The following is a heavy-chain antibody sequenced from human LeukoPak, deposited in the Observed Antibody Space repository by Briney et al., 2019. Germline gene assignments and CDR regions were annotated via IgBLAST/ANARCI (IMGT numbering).Heavy chain of an antibody. CDR3: ARDSTSYSSSWTPFDY. Sequence: GGSLRLSCAASGFTFSSYSMNWVRQAPGKGLEWVANIKQDGSEKYYVDSVKGRFTISRDNAKNSLYLQMNSLRAEDTAVYYCARDSTSYSSSWTPFDYWGQGTLVTVSS. V-gene: IGHV3-7*01. D-gene: IGHD6-13*01. CDR1: GFTFSSYS. J-gene: IGHJ4*02. CDR2: IKQDGSEK.